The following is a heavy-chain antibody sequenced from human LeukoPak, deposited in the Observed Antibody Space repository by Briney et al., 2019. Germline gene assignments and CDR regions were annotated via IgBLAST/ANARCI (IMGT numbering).Heavy chain of an antibody. J-gene: IGHJ4*02. CDR3: AKDLSFTNSICHGDFDY. CDR2: ISGSGGST. V-gene: IGHV3-23*01. Sequence: QSGGSLRLSCAASGFTFSSYAMSSVRQAPGEGLEWVSDISGSGGSTYYAPSVKSRFTISRDNSKNTLHLQMNNLSTEDTAVFYCAKDLSFTNSICHGDFDYCGQGTLGTVSS. D-gene: IGHD2-8*01. CDR1: GFTFSSYA.